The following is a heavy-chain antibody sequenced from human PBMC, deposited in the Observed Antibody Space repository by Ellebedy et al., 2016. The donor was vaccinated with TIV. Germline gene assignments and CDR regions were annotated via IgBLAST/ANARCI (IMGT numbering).Heavy chain of an antibody. J-gene: IGHJ4*02. CDR3: VHTWGI. D-gene: IGHD7-27*01. Sequence: SGPTLVKPTQTLTVTCNFSGFSLSTSGLGVGWARPPPGQALEWLALIYWNDDKRYSPSLKSRLTITKDTSKNQVVLTITNMDPVDTATYYCVHTWGIWGQGTLVTVTS. CDR2: IYWNDDK. CDR1: GFSLSTSGLG. V-gene: IGHV2-5*01.